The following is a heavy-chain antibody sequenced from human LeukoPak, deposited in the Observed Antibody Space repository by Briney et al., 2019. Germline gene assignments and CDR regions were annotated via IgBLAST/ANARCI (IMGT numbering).Heavy chain of an antibody. D-gene: IGHD6-13*01. Sequence: PGGSLRLSCAASGLAFSTYGMHWVRQAPGKGLEWVAVIWFDGSIKFYADSVKDRFTISRDNSKNTLYLQMNSLRAEGTAVYYCAKDVIAAAAPGYWGQGTLVTVSS. CDR3: AKDVIAAAAPGY. J-gene: IGHJ4*02. CDR2: IWFDGSIK. V-gene: IGHV3-33*06. CDR1: GLAFSTYG.